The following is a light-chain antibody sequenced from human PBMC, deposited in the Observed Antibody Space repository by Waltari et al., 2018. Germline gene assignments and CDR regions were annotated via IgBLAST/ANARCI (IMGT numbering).Light chain of an antibody. CDR3: QQYNTYSS. CDR2: KAS. J-gene: IGKJ2*01. V-gene: IGKV1-5*03. Sequence: DIQMTQSPSTLSASVGDSVTITCRASQSISNYLAWYQQKPGKAPNLLIYKASILKSGVSSRFSGSGSGTQFTLTISSLQPGDFATYFCQQYNTYSSSGQGTKLEIK. CDR1: QSISNY.